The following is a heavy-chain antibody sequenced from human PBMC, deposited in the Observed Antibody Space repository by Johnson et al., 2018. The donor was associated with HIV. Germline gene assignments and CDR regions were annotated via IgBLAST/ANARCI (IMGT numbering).Heavy chain of an antibody. CDR3: ASEVRGVLDI. CDR1: GFTFSNYA. D-gene: IGHD3-10*01. CDR2: IYSGGST. Sequence: VQLVESGGGLVQPGRSLRLSCAASGFTFSNYAMHWVRQAPGKGLEWVSVIYSGGSTYYADSVKGRFTISRDNSKNTLYLQMNSLRVEDTAVYYCASEVRGVLDIWGQGTMVTVSS. J-gene: IGHJ3*02. V-gene: IGHV3-66*01.